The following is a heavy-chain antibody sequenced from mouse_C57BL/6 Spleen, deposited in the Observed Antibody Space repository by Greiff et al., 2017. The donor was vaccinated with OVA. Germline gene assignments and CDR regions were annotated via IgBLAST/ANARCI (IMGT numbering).Heavy chain of an antibody. CDR3: ARRGYYYGSSYEGAMDY. Sequence: EVKVEESGGGLVKPGGSLKLSCAASGFTFSDYGMHWVRQAPEKGLEWVAYISSGSSTIYYADTVKGRFTISRDNAKNTLFLQMTSLRSEDTAMYYCARRGYYYGSSYEGAMDYWGQGTSVTVSS. J-gene: IGHJ4*01. CDR2: ISSGSSTI. D-gene: IGHD1-1*01. CDR1: GFTFSDYG. V-gene: IGHV5-17*01.